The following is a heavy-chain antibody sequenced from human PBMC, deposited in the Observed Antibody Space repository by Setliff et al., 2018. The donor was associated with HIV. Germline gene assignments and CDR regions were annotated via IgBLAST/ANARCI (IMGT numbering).Heavy chain of an antibody. CDR2: IHYSGST. D-gene: IGHD1-26*01. J-gene: IGHJ4*02. CDR1: GDSISNYY. Sequence: SETLSLTCTVSGDSISNYYWSWIRQSPEKGLEWIGYIHYSGSTNYNPSLKSRVTISLDTSKNQFSLKLSSVTAADTAIYYCARLRDMEWELIGLDYWGRGTLVTVSS. V-gene: IGHV4-59*01. CDR3: ARLRDMEWELIGLDY.